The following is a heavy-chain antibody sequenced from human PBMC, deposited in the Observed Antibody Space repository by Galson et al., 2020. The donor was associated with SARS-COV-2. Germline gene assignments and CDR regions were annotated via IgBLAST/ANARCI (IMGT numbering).Heavy chain of an antibody. CDR2: FDPEDGET. CDR3: ATSLLRYFDLGY. Sequence: ASVKVSCKVSGYTLTELSMHWVRQAPGKGLEWMGGFDPEDGETIYAQKFQGRVTMTEDTSTDTAYMELSSLRSEDTAVYYCATSLLRYFDLGYWGQGTLVTVSS. D-gene: IGHD3-9*01. J-gene: IGHJ4*02. V-gene: IGHV1-24*01. CDR1: GYTLTELS.